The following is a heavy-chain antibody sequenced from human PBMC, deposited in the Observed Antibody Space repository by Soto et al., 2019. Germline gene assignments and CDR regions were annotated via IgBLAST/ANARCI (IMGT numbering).Heavy chain of an antibody. D-gene: IGHD6-6*01. V-gene: IGHV5-10-1*01. CDR2: IDPSDSYT. Sequence: PGESLKISCKGSGYSFTSYWISWVRQMPGKGLVWMGRIDPSDSYTNYSPSFQGHVTISADKSISTAYLQWSSLKASDTAMYYCASLSIAALWFDPWGQGTLVTVSS. J-gene: IGHJ5*02. CDR1: GYSFTSYW. CDR3: ASLSIAALWFDP.